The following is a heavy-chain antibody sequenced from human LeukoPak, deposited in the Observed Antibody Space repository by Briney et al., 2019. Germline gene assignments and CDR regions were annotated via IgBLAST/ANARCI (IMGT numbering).Heavy chain of an antibody. Sequence: GASVKVSCKASGYAFTSYDINWVRQATGQGLEWMGWMNPNSGNTGYAQKFQGRVTMTRNTSISTAYMELSSLRSEDTAVYYCARGCRLRGNYYCYMDVWGKGTTVTVSS. D-gene: IGHD4-17*01. CDR3: ARGCRLRGNYYCYMDV. CDR1: GYAFTSYD. J-gene: IGHJ6*03. V-gene: IGHV1-8*01. CDR2: MNPNSGNT.